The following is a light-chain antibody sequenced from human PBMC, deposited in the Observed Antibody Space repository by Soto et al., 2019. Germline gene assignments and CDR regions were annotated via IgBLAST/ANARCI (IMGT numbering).Light chain of an antibody. J-gene: IGKJ1*01. V-gene: IGKV2-28*01. CDR2: LGS. CDR3: MQALQTPKT. Sequence: DIVMTQSPLSLPVTPGEPASISCRSSQSLLHSNGYNYLDWYLQKPGQSPQLRIYLGSNRASGGPGRFSGSGSCTDFTLKISRVEAEDVGVYYCMQALQTPKTFGQGTKVEIK. CDR1: QSLLHSNGYNY.